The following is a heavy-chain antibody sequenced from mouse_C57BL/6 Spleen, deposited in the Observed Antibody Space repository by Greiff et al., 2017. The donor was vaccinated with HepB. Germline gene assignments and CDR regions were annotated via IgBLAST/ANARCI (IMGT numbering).Heavy chain of an antibody. V-gene: IGHV1-82*01. CDR2: IYPGDGDT. CDR1: GYAFSSSW. CDR3: ARSRPGWYFDV. Sequence: QVQLQQSGPELVKPGASVKISCKASGYAFSSSWMNWVKQRPGKGLEWIGRIYPGDGDTNYNGKFKGKATLTADKSSSTAYMQLSSLTSEDSAVYFCARSRPGWYFDVWGTGTTVTVSS. J-gene: IGHJ1*03.